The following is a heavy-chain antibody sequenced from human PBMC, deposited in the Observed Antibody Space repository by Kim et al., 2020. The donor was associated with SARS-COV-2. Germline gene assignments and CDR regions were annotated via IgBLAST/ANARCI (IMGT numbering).Heavy chain of an antibody. Sequence: ASVKVSCKASGYTFTSYGISWVRQAPGQGLEWMGWISAYNGNTNYAQKLQGRVTMTTDTSTSTAYMELRSLRSDDTAVYYCARDRYRYCSGGSCYQYYYYGMDVWGQGTTVTVSS. V-gene: IGHV1-18*01. CDR1: GYTFTSYG. J-gene: IGHJ6*02. D-gene: IGHD2-15*01. CDR3: ARDRYRYCSGGSCYQYYYYGMDV. CDR2: ISAYNGNT.